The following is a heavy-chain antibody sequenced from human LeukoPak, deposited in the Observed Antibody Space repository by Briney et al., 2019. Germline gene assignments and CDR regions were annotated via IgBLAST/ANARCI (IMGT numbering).Heavy chain of an antibody. CDR2: ISYDGSNK. CDR3: ARDGEVRGYSYGATIDY. V-gene: IGHV3-30-3*01. D-gene: IGHD5-18*01. J-gene: IGHJ4*02. Sequence: PGRSLRLSCAASGFTFSSYAMHWVRQAPGKGLEWVAVISYDGSNKYYADSVKGRFTISRDNSKNTLYLQMNSLGAEDTAVYYCARDGEVRGYSYGATIDYWGQGTLVTVSS. CDR1: GFTFSSYA.